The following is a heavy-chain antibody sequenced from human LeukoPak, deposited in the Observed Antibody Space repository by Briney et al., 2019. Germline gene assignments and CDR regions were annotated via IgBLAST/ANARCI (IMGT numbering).Heavy chain of an antibody. Sequence: SETLSLTCTVPGGSISSSSYYWGWIRQPPGKGLEWIGSIYSGGSTYYNPSLKSRVTISVDTSKNQFSLKLSSVTAADTAVYYCASSTGSLDYWGQGTLVTVSS. CDR3: ASSTGSLDY. D-gene: IGHD4-17*01. CDR1: GGSISSSSYY. J-gene: IGHJ4*02. V-gene: IGHV4-39*01. CDR2: IYSGGST.